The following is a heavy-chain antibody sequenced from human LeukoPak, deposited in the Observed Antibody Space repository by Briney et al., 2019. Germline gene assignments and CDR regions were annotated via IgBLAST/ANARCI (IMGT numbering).Heavy chain of an antibody. CDR2: INYIGST. J-gene: IGHJ4*02. V-gene: IGHV4-59*01. CDR3: ARYGYSYGVL. D-gene: IGHD5-18*01. CDR1: GGSMSGYY. Sequence: SETLSLTCTVSGGSMSGYYWSWIQQPPGKGLEWIGYINYIGSTKYNPSLKSRVTISVDTSKNQFSLKLSSVTAADTAVYYCARYGYSYGVLWGQGTLVTVSS.